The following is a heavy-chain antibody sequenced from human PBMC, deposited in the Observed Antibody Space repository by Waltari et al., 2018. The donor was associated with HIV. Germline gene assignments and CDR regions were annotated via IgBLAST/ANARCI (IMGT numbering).Heavy chain of an antibody. V-gene: IGHV4-38-2*01. CDR3: ARRPVPSDESDP. Sequence: QVQLQESGPGLVKPSETLSLTCAVSGYSISSRYYWGWIRQPPGKGLEWIGSIYHSGRTYYNPSLKSRVTISVDTSKNQFSLKLTSVTAADTAVYYCARRPVPSDESDPWGQGTLVTVSS. CDR2: IYHSGRT. CDR1: GYSISSRYY. J-gene: IGHJ5*02. D-gene: IGHD2-21*02.